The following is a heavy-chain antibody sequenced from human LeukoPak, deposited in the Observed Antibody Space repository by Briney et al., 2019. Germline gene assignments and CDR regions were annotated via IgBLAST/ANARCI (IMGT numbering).Heavy chain of an antibody. Sequence: ASAKVSCKASGYTFTSYYMHWVRQAPGQGLEWMGIINPSGGSTSYAQKFQGRVTMTRDTSTSTVYMELSSLRSEDTAVYYCASAPKVEMATITFDYWGQGTLVTVSS. V-gene: IGHV1-46*01. CDR3: ASAPKVEMATITFDY. CDR2: INPSGGST. J-gene: IGHJ4*02. D-gene: IGHD5-12*01. CDR1: GYTFTSYY.